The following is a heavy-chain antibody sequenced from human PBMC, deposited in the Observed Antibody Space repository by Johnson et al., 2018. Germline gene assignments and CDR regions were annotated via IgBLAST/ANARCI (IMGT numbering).Heavy chain of an antibody. Sequence: QVQLVESGAEVKKPGASVKVSCKASGYTFTSYYMHWVRQAPGQGLEWMGIINPSGGSTSYAQKFQGRVTMTRDTSTRTVYMELSSLRSEDTAVYYCARDTYYYDSSGYYSGCDAFDIWGQGTMVTVSS. CDR1: GYTFTSYY. CDR3: ARDTYYYDSSGYYSGCDAFDI. CDR2: INPSGGST. J-gene: IGHJ3*02. D-gene: IGHD3-22*01. V-gene: IGHV1-46*01.